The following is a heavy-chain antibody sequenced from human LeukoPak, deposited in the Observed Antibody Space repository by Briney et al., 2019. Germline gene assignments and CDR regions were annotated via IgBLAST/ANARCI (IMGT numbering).Heavy chain of an antibody. D-gene: IGHD2-21*02. Sequence: GGSLRLSCAASGFTFSNYAMSWVRHAPGKGLEWVSAISAGGDSTYYTDSVKGRFTISRDNSKNTLYLQMNNLRAEDTAVYYCAKEATGDPYNWLDPWGQGTLVTVSS. CDR3: AKEATGDPYNWLDP. V-gene: IGHV3-23*01. CDR1: GFTFSNYA. J-gene: IGHJ5*02. CDR2: ISAGGDST.